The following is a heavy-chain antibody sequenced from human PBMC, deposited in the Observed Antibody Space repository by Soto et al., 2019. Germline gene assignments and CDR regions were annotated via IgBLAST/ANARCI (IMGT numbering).Heavy chain of an antibody. D-gene: IGHD3-3*01. CDR1: GGSISSGDYY. J-gene: IGHJ6*02. Sequence: SETLSLTCTVSGGSISSGDYYWSWIRQPPGKGLEWIGYIYYSGSTYYNPSLKSRVTISVDTSKNQFSLKLSSVTAADTAVYYCARVDHQSRVTSGYYPYYYYYGMDVWGQGTTVT. V-gene: IGHV4-30-4*01. CDR2: IYYSGST. CDR3: ARVDHQSRVTSGYYPYYYYYGMDV.